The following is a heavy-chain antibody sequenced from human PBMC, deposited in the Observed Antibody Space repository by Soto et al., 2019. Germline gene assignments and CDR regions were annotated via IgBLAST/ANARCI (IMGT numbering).Heavy chain of an antibody. Sequence: GGSLRLSCAASGFTFSSYGMHWVRQAPGKGLEWVAVISYDGSNKYYADSVKGRFTISRDNSKNTLYLQMNSLRAEDTAVYYCAKDRGSYWQPDAFDIWGQGTMVTVSS. J-gene: IGHJ3*02. D-gene: IGHD1-26*01. CDR3: AKDRGSYWQPDAFDI. V-gene: IGHV3-30*18. CDR2: ISYDGSNK. CDR1: GFTFSSYG.